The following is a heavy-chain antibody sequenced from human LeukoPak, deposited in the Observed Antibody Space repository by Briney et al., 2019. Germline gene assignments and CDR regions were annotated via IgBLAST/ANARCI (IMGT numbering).Heavy chain of an antibody. CDR1: GYTFTGYY. D-gene: IGHD2-2*01. CDR3: ARDVGEYCSSTNCYASHY. V-gene: IGHV1-2*02. Sequence: ASVKVSCKASGYTFTGYYMHWVRQSPGQGLEWMGWINPNSGGTNYAQKFQGRVTMTRDTSISTAYMELSRLRSDATAVYYCARDVGEYCSSTNCYASHYWGQGTLVTVSS. CDR2: INPNSGGT. J-gene: IGHJ4*02.